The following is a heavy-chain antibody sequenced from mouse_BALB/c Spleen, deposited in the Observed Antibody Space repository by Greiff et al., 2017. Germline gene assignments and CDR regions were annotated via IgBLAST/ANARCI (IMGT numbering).Heavy chain of an antibody. CDR2: ISSGGSYT. V-gene: IGHV5-6*01. CDR3: ARQGYGNYRFAY. Sequence: EVHLVESGGDLVKPGGSLKLSCAASGFTFSSYGMSWVRQTPDKRLEWVATISSGGSYTYYPDSVKGRFTISRDNAKNTLYLQMSSLKSEDTAMYYCARQGYGNYRFAYWGQGTLVTVSA. J-gene: IGHJ3*01. CDR1: GFTFSSYG. D-gene: IGHD2-10*02.